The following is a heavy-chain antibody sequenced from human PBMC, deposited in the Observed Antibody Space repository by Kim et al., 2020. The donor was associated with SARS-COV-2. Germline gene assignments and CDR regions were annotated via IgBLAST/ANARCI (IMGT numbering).Heavy chain of an antibody. CDR1: GDSISSTSYY. CDR3: ARFPVAGTPNY. Sequence: SETLSLTCTVSGDSISSTSYYCGWIRQPPGKGLQWIGSVSYSGSTHSNPSLKSRVTISVDMSKNHFSLKLSSVTAADTAVYYCARFPVAGTPNYWGQGTL. J-gene: IGHJ4*02. CDR2: VSYSGST. V-gene: IGHV4-39*02. D-gene: IGHD6-19*01.